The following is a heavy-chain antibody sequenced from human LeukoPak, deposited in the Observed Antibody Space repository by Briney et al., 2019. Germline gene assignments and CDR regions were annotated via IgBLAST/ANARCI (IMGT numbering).Heavy chain of an antibody. Sequence: DSVKGRFTISRENAKNSLYLQMNSLRAEDTAVYYCARSRVWGSSLGDYWGLGTLVTVSS. CDR3: ARSRVWGSSLGDY. J-gene: IGHJ4*02. V-gene: IGHV3-11*06. D-gene: IGHD3-16*01.